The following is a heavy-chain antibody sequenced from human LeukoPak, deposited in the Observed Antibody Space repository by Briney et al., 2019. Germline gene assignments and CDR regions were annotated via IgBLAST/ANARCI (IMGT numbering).Heavy chain of an antibody. CDR3: ARCDSSGYYFPYYYYGMDV. D-gene: IGHD3-22*01. V-gene: IGHV3-11*01. Sequence: GGYLRLSGAASGFTISDYYMSWIPPAQGQGLEWGSYISISGSTIYYTDSVKGRFTISRDNAKNSLYLQMNSLRAEDTAVYYCARCDSSGYYFPYYYYGMDVWGQGTTVTVSS. J-gene: IGHJ6*02. CDR2: ISISGSTI. CDR1: GFTISDYY.